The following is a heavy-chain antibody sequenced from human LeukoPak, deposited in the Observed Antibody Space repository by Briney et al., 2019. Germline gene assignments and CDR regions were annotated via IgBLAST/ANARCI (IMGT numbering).Heavy chain of an antibody. CDR1: GFTFSSYS. V-gene: IGHV3-21*01. D-gene: IGHD6-13*01. Sequence: GGSLRLSCAASGFTFSSYSMNWVRQAPGKGLEWVSSISSSSSYIYYADSVKGRFTISRDNAKNSLYPQMNSLRAEDTAVYYCARDRAIAAAGTSIDYWGQGTLVTVSS. J-gene: IGHJ4*02. CDR3: ARDRAIAAAGTSIDY. CDR2: ISSSSSYI.